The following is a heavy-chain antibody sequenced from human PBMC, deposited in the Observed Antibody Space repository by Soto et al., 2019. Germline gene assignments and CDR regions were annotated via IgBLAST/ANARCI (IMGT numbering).Heavy chain of an antibody. J-gene: IGHJ6*02. CDR1: GYSFTSYW. CDR3: ARLIDYGDYPYYYDGKDV. CDR2: IDPSDSYT. Sequence: GESLKISCKGSGYSFTSYWISWVRQMPGKGLEWMGRIDPSDSYTNYSPSFQGHVTISADKSISTAYLQWSSLKASDTAMYYCARLIDYGDYPYYYDGKDVWGQGTTVTVSS. V-gene: IGHV5-10-1*01. D-gene: IGHD4-17*01.